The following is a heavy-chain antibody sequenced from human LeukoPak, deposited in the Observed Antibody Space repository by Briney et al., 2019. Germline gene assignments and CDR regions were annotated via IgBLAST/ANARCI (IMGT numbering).Heavy chain of an antibody. D-gene: IGHD4-11*01. V-gene: IGHV5-10-1*01. CDR1: GYSFTSYW. Sequence: GESLKISCKGSGYSFTSYWISWVRQMPGKGLEWMGRIDPSDSYTNYSPSFQGHVTISADKSISTAYLQWSSLRASDTAMYYCARTLTTDIDYWGQGTLVIVSS. CDR2: IDPSDSYT. CDR3: ARTLTTDIDY. J-gene: IGHJ4*02.